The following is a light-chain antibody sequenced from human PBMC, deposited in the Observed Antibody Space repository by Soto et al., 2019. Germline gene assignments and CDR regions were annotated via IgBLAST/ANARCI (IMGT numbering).Light chain of an antibody. J-gene: IGLJ1*01. CDR1: SSDVGGYNY. Sequence: QSALTQPPSASGSPGQSVTISCTGTSSDVGGYNYVSWYQQHPGKAPKPVIYEVSKRPSGVPDRFSGSKSGNTASLTVSGLQAEDEVDYYCSSYAGSSNPVFGTGTKLTVL. V-gene: IGLV2-8*01. CDR3: SSYAGSSNPV. CDR2: EVS.